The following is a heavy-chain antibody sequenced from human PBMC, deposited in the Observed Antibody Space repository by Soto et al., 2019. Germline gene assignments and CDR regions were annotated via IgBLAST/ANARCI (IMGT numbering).Heavy chain of an antibody. V-gene: IGHV5-51*01. J-gene: IGHJ4*02. Sequence: PGESLKISCKGSGYSFTSYWIGWVRQMPGKGLEWMGIIYPGDSDTRYSPSFQGQVTISADKSISTAYLQWSSLKASDTAMYYCARHQVFDYGGKRPTSYFDYWGQGTLVTVSP. CDR1: GYSFTSYW. CDR2: IYPGDSDT. D-gene: IGHD4-17*01. CDR3: ARHQVFDYGGKRPTSYFDY.